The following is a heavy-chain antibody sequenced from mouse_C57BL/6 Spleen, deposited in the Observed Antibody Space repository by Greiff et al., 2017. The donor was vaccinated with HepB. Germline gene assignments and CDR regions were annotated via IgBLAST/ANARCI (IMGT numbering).Heavy chain of an antibody. V-gene: IGHV1-55*01. CDR2: IYPGSGST. D-gene: IGHD1-1*01. Sequence: QVQLQQPGAELVKPGASVKMSCKASGYTFTSYWITWVKQRPGQGLEWIGDIYPGSGSTNYNEKFKSKATLTVDTSSSTAYMQLSSLTSEDSAVYYCGGEYGSGYGGFAYWGQGTLVTVSA. J-gene: IGHJ3*01. CDR1: GYTFTSYW. CDR3: GGEYGSGYGGFAY.